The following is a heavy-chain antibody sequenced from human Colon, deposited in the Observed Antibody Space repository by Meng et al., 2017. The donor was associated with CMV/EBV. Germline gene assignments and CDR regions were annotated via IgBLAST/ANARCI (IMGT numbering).Heavy chain of an antibody. Sequence: SCAAPGFTFSSYSMNWVRQAPGKGLEWVSYISSGSSYIYYADSVKGRFTISRDNANKSLYLQMHSLRADDTAVYYCAGRSDGDYVAYWGQGTLVTVSS. CDR1: GFTFSSYS. V-gene: IGHV3-21*01. J-gene: IGHJ4*02. D-gene: IGHD4-17*01. CDR3: AGRSDGDYVAY. CDR2: ISSGSSYI.